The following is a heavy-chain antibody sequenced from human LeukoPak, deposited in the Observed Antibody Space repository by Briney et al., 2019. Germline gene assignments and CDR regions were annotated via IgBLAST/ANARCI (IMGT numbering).Heavy chain of an antibody. CDR2: ITSSSAYI. D-gene: IGHD2-21*01. CDR3: ARDNGDVVAPLLDV. Sequence: GGSLRLSCAASGFTFDDYGMSWVRQAPGKGLEWVSSITSSSAYIYYADSVQGRFSISRDDAKNSLYLQMNSLRAEDTARYYCARDNGDVVAPLLDVWGNGTTVTISS. CDR1: GFTFDDYG. J-gene: IGHJ6*04. V-gene: IGHV3-21*01.